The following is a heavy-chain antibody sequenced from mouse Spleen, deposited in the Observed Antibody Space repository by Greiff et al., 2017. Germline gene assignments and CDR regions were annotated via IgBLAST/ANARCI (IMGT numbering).Heavy chain of an antibody. Sequence: QVQLKESGAELAKPGASVKLSCKASGYTFTSYWMHWVKQRPGQGLEWIGYINPSSGYTKYNQKFKDKATLTADKSSSTAYMQLSSLTYEDSAVYYCARWDGSYYYAMDYWGQGTSVTVSS. V-gene: IGHV1-7*01. CDR2: INPSSGYT. CDR1: GYTFTSYW. CDR3: ARWDGSYYYAMDY. D-gene: IGHD1-1*02. J-gene: IGHJ4*01.